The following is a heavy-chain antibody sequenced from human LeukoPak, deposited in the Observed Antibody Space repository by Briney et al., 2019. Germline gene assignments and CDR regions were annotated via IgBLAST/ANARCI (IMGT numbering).Heavy chain of an antibody. D-gene: IGHD3-10*01. CDR3: ATYYGSGRDSDH. J-gene: IGHJ5*02. V-gene: IGHV4-38-2*02. CDR1: GYSISSGYY. CDR2: IFYSGST. Sequence: PSETLSLTCTVSGYSISSGYYWGWIRQPPGKGLEWIGSIFYSGSTHYNPSLKSRVTISVDTSKNQFSLKLNSVTAADTAVYLCATYYGSGRDSDHWGQGTLVTVSS.